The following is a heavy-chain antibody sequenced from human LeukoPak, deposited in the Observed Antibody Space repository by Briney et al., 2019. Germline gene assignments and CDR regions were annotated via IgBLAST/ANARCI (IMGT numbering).Heavy chain of an antibody. J-gene: IGHJ4*02. CDR2: IYYSGST. CDR3: ARRGYSYGVY. Sequence: SETLSLTCTVSGGSISSSSYYWGWIRQPPGKGLEWIGSIYYSGSTYYNPSLKSRVTISVDTSKNQFSLKLSSVTAADTAVYYCARRGYSYGVYWGQGTLVTVSS. CDR1: GGSISSSSYY. D-gene: IGHD5-18*01. V-gene: IGHV4-39*01.